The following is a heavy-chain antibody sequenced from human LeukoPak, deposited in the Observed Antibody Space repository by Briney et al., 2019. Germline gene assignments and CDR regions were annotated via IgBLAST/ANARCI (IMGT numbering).Heavy chain of an antibody. CDR1: GFPFNTFW. CDR3: ARSANWAGGRGLLWFGETDYYYYMDV. D-gene: IGHD3-10*01. Sequence: GGSLRLSCAASGFPFNTFWMTWVRRAPGQGVEWVATIKGDGSEKFYVDSVKGRFTISRDNAKNSLYLQMNSLRAEDTAVYYCARSANWAGGRGLLWFGETDYYYYMDVWGKGTTVTVSS. CDR2: IKGDGSEK. J-gene: IGHJ6*03. V-gene: IGHV3-7*01.